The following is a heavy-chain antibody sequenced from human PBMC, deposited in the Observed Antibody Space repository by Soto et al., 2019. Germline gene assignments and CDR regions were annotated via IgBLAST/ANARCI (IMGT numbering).Heavy chain of an antibody. J-gene: IGHJ3*02. CDR2: ILVDGRT. Sequence: GGSLRRSCAASEFIYISYDISGHRQTPGKGLEWLSTILVDGRTFCVDSVKGRFTISRDSSQNTVYLQMNSLTAGDTALYCCAKATATGGGAFDICGQGTMVTVSS. CDR1: EFIYISYD. CDR3: AKATATGGGAFDI. D-gene: IGHD2-8*02. V-gene: IGHV3-23*01.